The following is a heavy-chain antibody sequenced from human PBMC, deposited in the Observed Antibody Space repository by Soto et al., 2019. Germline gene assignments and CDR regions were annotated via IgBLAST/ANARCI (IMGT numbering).Heavy chain of an antibody. D-gene: IGHD3-3*01. J-gene: IGHJ4*02. Sequence: GGPLRLSCAASGFTFSSYGMHWVRQAPGKGLEWVAVIWYDGSNKYYADSVKGRFTISRDNSKNTLYLQMNSLRAEDTAVYYCARDPTRFLEEYYFDYWGQGTLVTVSS. V-gene: IGHV3-33*01. CDR1: GFTFSSYG. CDR2: IWYDGSNK. CDR3: ARDPTRFLEEYYFDY.